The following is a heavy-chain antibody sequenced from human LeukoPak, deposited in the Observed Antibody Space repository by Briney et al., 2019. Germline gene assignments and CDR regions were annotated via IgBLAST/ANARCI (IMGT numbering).Heavy chain of an antibody. CDR2: ISGSGGST. V-gene: IGHV3-23*01. CDR3: AKDQALTSSWYGGGYFDY. D-gene: IGHD6-13*01. J-gene: IGHJ4*02. Sequence: PGGSLRLSCAASGFTFSSYAMSWVRQAPGKGLEWVSAISGSGGSTYYADSVKGRFTISRDNSKNTLYLQMNSLRAEDTAVYYCAKDQALTSSWYGGGYFDYWGQGALVTVSS. CDR1: GFTFSSYA.